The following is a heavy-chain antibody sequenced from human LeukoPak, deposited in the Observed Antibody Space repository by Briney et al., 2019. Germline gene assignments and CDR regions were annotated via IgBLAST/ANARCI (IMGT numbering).Heavy chain of an antibody. Sequence: GGSLRLSCAASGFTFSSYAMSWVRQAPGKGLEYVSAISSNGGSTYYANSVKGRFTISRDNSKNTLYLQMGSLRAEDMAVYYCARDLRGGSSSAAGLFDYWGQGTLVTVSS. D-gene: IGHD6-13*01. CDR3: ARDLRGGSSSAAGLFDY. V-gene: IGHV3-64*01. CDR2: ISSNGGST. J-gene: IGHJ4*02. CDR1: GFTFSSYA.